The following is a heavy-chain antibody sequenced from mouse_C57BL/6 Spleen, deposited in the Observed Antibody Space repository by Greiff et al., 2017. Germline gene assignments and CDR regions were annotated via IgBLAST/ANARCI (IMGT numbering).Heavy chain of an antibody. J-gene: IGHJ2*01. CDR1: GYTFTSYW. Sequence: QVQLQQPGAELVRPGSSVKLSCKASGYTFTSYWMHWVKQRPIQGLEWIGNIDPSDSETHYNQKFKDKATLTVDKASSTAYMQRSSLTSEDSAVYYWARLGLFLDYWGQGTTLTVSS. CDR3: ARLGLFLDY. CDR2: IDPSDSET. D-gene: IGHD4-1*01. V-gene: IGHV1-52*01.